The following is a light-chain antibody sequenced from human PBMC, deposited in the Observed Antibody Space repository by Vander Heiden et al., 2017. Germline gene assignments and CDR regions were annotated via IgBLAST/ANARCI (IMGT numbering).Light chain of an antibody. CDR1: QTISSF. V-gene: IGKV1-39*01. CDR2: AAS. Sequence: DMQITRSPSSLSASVGDRVPITCRASQTISSFLHWYQQKPGKAPKLLIYAASTLQSGVPSRFSGSGSGTDFTLTISRLQREDFATYYCQQSVSSRLTFGPGTKVYIK. J-gene: IGKJ3*01. CDR3: QQSVSSRLT.